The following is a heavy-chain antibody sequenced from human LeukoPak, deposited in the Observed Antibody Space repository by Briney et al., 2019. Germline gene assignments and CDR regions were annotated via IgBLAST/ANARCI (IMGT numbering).Heavy chain of an antibody. CDR1: GGSISSSSYY. D-gene: IGHD4-17*01. J-gene: IGHJ4*02. V-gene: IGHV4-39*07. Sequence: PSETLSLTCTVSGGSISSSSYYWGWIRQPPGKGLEWIGSIYYSGSTYYNPSLKSRVTISVDTSKNQFSLKLSSVTAADTAVYYCARVGLDGDYYFDYWSQGTLVTVSS. CDR2: IYYSGST. CDR3: ARVGLDGDYYFDY.